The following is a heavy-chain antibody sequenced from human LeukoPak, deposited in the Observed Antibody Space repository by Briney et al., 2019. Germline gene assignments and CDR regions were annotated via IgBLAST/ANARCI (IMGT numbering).Heavy chain of an antibody. CDR1: GFTFSSYA. Sequence: GGSLRLSCAASGFTFSSYAMSWVRQAPRKGLEWVSGMSGSGGKTFYADPVKGRFPNSRDNSKNTLYLQMNSLGAEDTAVYYCAKDLYESGSRLDYWGQGTLVTVSS. V-gene: IGHV3-23*01. CDR3: AKDLYESGSRLDY. D-gene: IGHD3-10*01. CDR2: MSGSGGKT. J-gene: IGHJ4*02.